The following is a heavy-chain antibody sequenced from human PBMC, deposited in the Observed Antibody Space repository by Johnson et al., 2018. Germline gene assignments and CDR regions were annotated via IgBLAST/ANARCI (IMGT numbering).Heavy chain of an antibody. V-gene: IGHV3-9*01. Sequence: VQLVQSGGGLVQPGGSLRLSCAASGFTFDDYAMHWVRQAPGKGLEWVSGISWNSGSIGYADSVKGRFTISRDNAKNSLYLQMNSLRAEDTAVYYCARGGSDVWGQGTTVTVSS. J-gene: IGHJ6*02. CDR2: ISWNSGSI. CDR3: ARGGSDV. CDR1: GFTFDDYA.